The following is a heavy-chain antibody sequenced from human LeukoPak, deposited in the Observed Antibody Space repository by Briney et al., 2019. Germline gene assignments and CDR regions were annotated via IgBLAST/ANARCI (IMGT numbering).Heavy chain of an antibody. D-gene: IGHD1-26*01. J-gene: IGHJ5*02. CDR1: GYXLTELS. V-gene: IGHV1-24*01. CDR2: FDPEDGET. Sequence: ASVKVSCKVSGYXLTELSIHWVRQAPGKGLEWMGGFDPEDGETIYAQKFQGRVTMTEDTSTDTAYMELSSLRSEDTAVYYCVTDRRWELRLGFDPWGQGTLVTVSS. CDR3: VTDRRWELRLGFDP.